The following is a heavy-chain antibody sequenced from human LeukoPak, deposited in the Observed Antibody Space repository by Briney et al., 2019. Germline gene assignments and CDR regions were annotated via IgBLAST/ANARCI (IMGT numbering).Heavy chain of an antibody. Sequence: GGSLRLSCAASGFTFSSYAMHWVRQAPGKGLEWEAVISYDGSNKYYADSVKGRFTISRDNSKNTLYLQMNSLRAEDTAVYYCAKGGVVVVPAARFDPWGQGTLVTVSS. CDR2: ISYDGSNK. CDR1: GFTFSSYA. CDR3: AKGGVVVVPAARFDP. V-gene: IGHV3-30-3*01. J-gene: IGHJ5*02. D-gene: IGHD2-2*01.